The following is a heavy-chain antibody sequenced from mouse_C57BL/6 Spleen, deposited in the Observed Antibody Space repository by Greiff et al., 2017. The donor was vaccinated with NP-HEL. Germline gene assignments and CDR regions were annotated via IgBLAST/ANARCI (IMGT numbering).Heavy chain of an antibody. CDR1: GYTFTSYW. Sequence: VQLQQSGAELVMPGASVKLSCKASGYTFTSYWMHWVKQRPGQGLEWIGEIDPSDSYTNYNQKFKGKSTLTVDKSSSTAYMQLSSLTSEDSAVYYCGLRSYAMDYWGQGTSVTVSS. CDR2: IDPSDSYT. D-gene: IGHD1-1*01. CDR3: GLRSYAMDY. J-gene: IGHJ4*01. V-gene: IGHV1-69*01.